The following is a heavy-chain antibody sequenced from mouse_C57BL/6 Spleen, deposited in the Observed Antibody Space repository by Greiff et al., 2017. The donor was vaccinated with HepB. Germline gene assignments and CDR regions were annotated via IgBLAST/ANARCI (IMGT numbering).Heavy chain of an antibody. CDR2: INPYNGDT. CDR1: GYSFTGYF. J-gene: IGHJ4*01. CDR3: ARWGGNYNYAMDY. V-gene: IGHV1-20*01. Sequence: EVQLQQSGPELVKPGDSVKISCKASGYSFTGYFMNWVMQSHGKSLEWIGRINPYNGDTFYNQKFKGKATLTVDKSSSTAHMGLRSLTSEDSAVYYCARWGGNYNYAMDYWGQGTSVTVSS. D-gene: IGHD2-1*01.